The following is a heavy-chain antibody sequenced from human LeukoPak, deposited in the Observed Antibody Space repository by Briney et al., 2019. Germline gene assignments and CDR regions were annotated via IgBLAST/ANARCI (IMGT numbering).Heavy chain of an antibody. Sequence: GGSLRLSCAASGFTFSSHWMHWVRQAPGKGLEWVAVISSDGSDKYYTDSVKGRFTISRDNSKNTLYLQMSSLRADDTALYYCAKERLGATTPNPDYWGQGTLVTVSS. D-gene: IGHD1-26*01. CDR1: GFTFSSHW. J-gene: IGHJ4*02. V-gene: IGHV3-30*18. CDR2: ISSDGSDK. CDR3: AKERLGATTPNPDY.